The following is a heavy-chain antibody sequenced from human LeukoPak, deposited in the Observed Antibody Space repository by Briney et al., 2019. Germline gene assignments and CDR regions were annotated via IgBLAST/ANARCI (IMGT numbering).Heavy chain of an antibody. CDR2: INQDGSEK. CDR3: ARDKYCSDGNCDGGSKFDY. Sequence: GGSLRLSCGASGFTFDDYWMSWVRQAPGQGLEWVANINQDGSEKYYLDSAKGRFTISRDNAKSSVYLQMNSLRAEDTGVYYCARDKYCSDGNCDGGSKFDYWGQGTLVTVSS. J-gene: IGHJ4*02. V-gene: IGHV3-7*01. D-gene: IGHD2-15*01. CDR1: GFTFDDYW.